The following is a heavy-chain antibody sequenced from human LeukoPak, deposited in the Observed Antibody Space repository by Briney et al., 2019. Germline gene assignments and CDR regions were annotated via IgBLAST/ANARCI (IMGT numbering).Heavy chain of an antibody. V-gene: IGHV3-30-3*01. CDR2: ISYDGSNK. Sequence: GGSLRLSCAASGFTFSSYAMHWVRQAPGKGLEWVAVISYDGSNKYYADSVKGRFTISRDNSKSTLYLQMNSLRAEDTAVYYCARDLEQGGRDAFDIWGQGTMVTVSS. D-gene: IGHD2-15*01. CDR1: GFTFSSYA. CDR3: ARDLEQGGRDAFDI. J-gene: IGHJ3*02.